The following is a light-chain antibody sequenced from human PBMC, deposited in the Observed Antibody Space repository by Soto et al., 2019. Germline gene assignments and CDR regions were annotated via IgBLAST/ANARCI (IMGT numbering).Light chain of an antibody. J-gene: IGKJ1*01. CDR3: QQYGSSPRT. Sequence: EIALTQSPGTLALSPGERASLSCRASQSVSSNYLAWYQQKPGQAPRLLIYGASTRATGIPARFSGSGSGTDFTLTIRRLEPDDFAVYYCQQYGSSPRTFGQGTKVDIK. CDR1: QSVSSNY. CDR2: GAS. V-gene: IGKV3-20*01.